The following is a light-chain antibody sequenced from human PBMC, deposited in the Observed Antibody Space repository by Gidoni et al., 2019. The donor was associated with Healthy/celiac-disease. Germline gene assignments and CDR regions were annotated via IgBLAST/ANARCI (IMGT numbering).Light chain of an antibody. Sequence: DIVMTQSPDSLAVSLGERATINCKSSQSVLYSSNNKNYLAWYQQKPGQPPTLLIYWASTRESGVPDRFSGSGSGTDFTLTISSLQAEDVAVYYCQQYYSTPLTCGPGTKVEIK. CDR2: WAS. CDR3: QQYYSTPLT. V-gene: IGKV4-1*01. CDR1: QSVLYSSNNKNY. J-gene: IGKJ3*01.